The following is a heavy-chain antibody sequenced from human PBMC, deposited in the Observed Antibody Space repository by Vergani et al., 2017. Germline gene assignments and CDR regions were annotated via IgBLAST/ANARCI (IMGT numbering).Heavy chain of an antibody. D-gene: IGHD3-9*01. V-gene: IGHV4-39*07. J-gene: IGHJ6*02. CDR1: NDSVSNTFYY. CDR3: ARVMYRDEASTGYRLEGMDI. Sequence: QVQLQESGPGLVKPSETLSLTCTVSNDSVSNTFYYWGWIRQTPGKGLEWIGSIYSTGSTNYNPSLNSRVTMSVETSKNQFSLKLRSVTAADTAVYFCARVMYRDEASTGYRLEGMDIWGQGTTVTISS. CDR2: IYSTGST.